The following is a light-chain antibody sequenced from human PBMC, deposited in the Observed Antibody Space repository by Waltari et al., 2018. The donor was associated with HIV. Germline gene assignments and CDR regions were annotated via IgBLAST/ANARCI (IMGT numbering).Light chain of an antibody. CDR2: WAS. Sequence: DIVMTQSTDSLAVSLGERATINCKSSQSVFYSSNNKNYLAWYQQKPRQPPKLLIYWASTRESGVPDRFSGSGSGTDFTLTISSLQAEDVAVYFCQQYSSVPPTFGQGTKVEIK. CDR3: QQYSSVPPT. CDR1: QSVFYSSNNKNY. J-gene: IGKJ1*01. V-gene: IGKV4-1*01.